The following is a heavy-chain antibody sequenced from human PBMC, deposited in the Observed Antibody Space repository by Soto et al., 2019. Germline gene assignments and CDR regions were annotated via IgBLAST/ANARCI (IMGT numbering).Heavy chain of an antibody. V-gene: IGHV1-2*02. CDR3: ARSRVGYNSGIPGY. J-gene: IGHJ4*02. CDR2: INPDRGGT. CDR1: GYMFTGYY. Sequence: ASLKVSCKASGYMFTGYYMHWVQQAPGQGLEWMGWINPDRGGTNYAQKFQGRVTMTRDTSITTAYMELSRLRSDDTAVYYCARSRVGYNSGIPGYWGQGTLVTVCS. D-gene: IGHD5-12*01.